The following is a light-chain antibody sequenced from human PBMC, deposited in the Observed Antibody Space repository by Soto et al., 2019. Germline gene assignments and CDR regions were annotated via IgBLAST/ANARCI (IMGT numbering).Light chain of an antibody. CDR3: QQYCLSPFT. J-gene: IGKJ4*01. Sequence: EVVLTQSPGTLSLSPGARATLSCRASQFVSSTYLAWYQQRPGQAPRLLIYGASSRATGIPDRFSGGGSETDFTLTISRLESEDSAVYYCQQYCLSPFTFGGGTKVEI. CDR1: QFVSSTY. V-gene: IGKV3-20*01. CDR2: GAS.